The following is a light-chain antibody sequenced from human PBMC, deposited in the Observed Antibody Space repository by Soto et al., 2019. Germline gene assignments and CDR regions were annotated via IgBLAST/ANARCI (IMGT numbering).Light chain of an antibody. CDR1: ESISDY. V-gene: IGKV1-39*01. CDR3: QQTFSNLLS. Sequence: LQLTQSPSSLSASVGDRVTIACRASESISDYLNWYQHKPGEAPKVLVYSASTLRGGVPSRFSGTGSGTEFTLTISSLQPEDVATYYCQQTFSNLLSFGGGTKVEI. J-gene: IGKJ4*01. CDR2: SAS.